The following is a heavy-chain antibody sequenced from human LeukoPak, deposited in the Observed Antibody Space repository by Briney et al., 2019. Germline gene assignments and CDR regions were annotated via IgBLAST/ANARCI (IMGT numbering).Heavy chain of an antibody. V-gene: IGHV3-7*01. J-gene: IGHJ4*02. CDR2: IKKDGSEQ. CDR3: ARDYLDY. Sequence: GGSLRLSCVASGFSFSDHWMNWFRQAPGKGLEWVATIKKDGSEQYYVDSVKGRFTISRDNAKNSLYLQMNSLRAEDTAVYYCARDYLDYWGRGTLVTVSS. CDR1: GFSFSDHW.